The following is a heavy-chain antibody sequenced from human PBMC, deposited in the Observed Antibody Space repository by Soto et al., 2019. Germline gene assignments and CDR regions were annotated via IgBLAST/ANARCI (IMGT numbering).Heavy chain of an antibody. D-gene: IGHD2-21*01. J-gene: IGHJ4*02. CDR1: GGIFSSNT. CDR3: ASKAACGGECYAFDS. Sequence: QVYLVQSGAEVKKPGSSVKISCKASGGIFSSNTINWVRQAAGQGLEWMGGIITLFGTANYAEKFQGRVTITADKSTKTEYMELTSLRSEDTAVYYCASKAACGGECYAFDSWGQGTLVTVSS. CDR2: IITLFGTA. V-gene: IGHV1-69*06.